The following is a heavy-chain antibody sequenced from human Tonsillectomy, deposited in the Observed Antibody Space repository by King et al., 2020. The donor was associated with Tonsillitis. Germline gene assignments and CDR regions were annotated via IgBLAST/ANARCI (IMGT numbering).Heavy chain of an antibody. CDR1: GGSISSYY. V-gene: IGHV4-59*01. CDR2: IYYSGST. CDR3: ARVSSYCGGDCYPSYFDY. Sequence: VQLQESGPGLVKPSETLSLTCTVSGGSISSYYWSWIRQPPGKGLEWIGYIYYSGSTNYNPSLKSRVTISVDTSKNQFSLKLSPVTAADTAVYYCARVSSYCGGDCYPSYFDYWGQGTLVTVSS. D-gene: IGHD2-21*02. J-gene: IGHJ4*02.